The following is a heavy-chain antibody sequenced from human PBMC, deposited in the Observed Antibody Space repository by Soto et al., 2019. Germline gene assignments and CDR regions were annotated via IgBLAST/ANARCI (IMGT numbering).Heavy chain of an antibody. CDR2: INHIGRT. Sequence: SETLSLTCDMYGGSFSGYYWTWIRQPPGKGLEWIGEINHIGRTNYNPSLKSRVTIVLDTSKNQFSLELTSVTAADTAVYYCLMVTFSAMDVWGQGTTVTVSS. CDR3: LMVTFSAMDV. CDR1: GGSFSGYY. J-gene: IGHJ6*02. V-gene: IGHV4-34*01. D-gene: IGHD3-16*01.